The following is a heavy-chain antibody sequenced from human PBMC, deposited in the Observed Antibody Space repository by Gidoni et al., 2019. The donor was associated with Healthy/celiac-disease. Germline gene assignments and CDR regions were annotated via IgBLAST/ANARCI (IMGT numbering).Heavy chain of an antibody. CDR2: IYYSGST. CDR1: GGSIRSRSYY. J-gene: IGHJ3*02. V-gene: IGHV4-39*01. D-gene: IGHD3-22*01. CDR3: ARLSYDSSPRGAFDI. Sequence: QLQLQESGPGLVQPSETLSLTCTVSGGSIRSRSYYWGWIRQPPGKGLEWIGSIYYSGSTYYNPSLKSRVTISVETSKNQFSLKLSSVTAADTAVYYCARLSYDSSPRGAFDIWGQGTMVTVSS.